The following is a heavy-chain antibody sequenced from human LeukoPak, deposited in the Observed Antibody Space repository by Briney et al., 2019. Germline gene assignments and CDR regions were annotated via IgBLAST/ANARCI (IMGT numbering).Heavy chain of an antibody. J-gene: IGHJ4*02. V-gene: IGHV3-9*01. CDR3: ARANWNDIFDY. D-gene: IGHD1-1*01. Sequence: GGSLRLSCAASGFTFDDYAMHWVRQAPGKGLEWVSGISWNSGSIGYADSVKGRFTISRDNAKNTLYLQMNSLRAEDTAVYYCARANWNDIFDYWGQGTLVTVSS. CDR2: ISWNSGSI. CDR1: GFTFDDYA.